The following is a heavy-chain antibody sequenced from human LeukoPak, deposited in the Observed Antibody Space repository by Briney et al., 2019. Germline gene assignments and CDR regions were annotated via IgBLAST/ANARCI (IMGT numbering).Heavy chain of an antibody. J-gene: IGHJ4*02. CDR1: GGTFSSYA. D-gene: IGHD1-26*01. CDR2: IIPILGIA. CDR3: ARSHWELLVDY. V-gene: IGHV1-69*04. Sequence: ASVKVSCKASGGTFSSYAISWVRQAPGQGLEWMGRIIPILGIANYAQKFQGRVTITADKSTSTAYMELSSLRSEDTAVYYCARSHWELLVDYWGQGTLVTVSS.